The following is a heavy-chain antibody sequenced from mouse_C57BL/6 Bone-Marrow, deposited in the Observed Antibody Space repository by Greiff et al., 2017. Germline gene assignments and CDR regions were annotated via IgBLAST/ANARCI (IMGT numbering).Heavy chain of an antibody. V-gene: IGHV5-6*01. Sequence: EVHLVESGGDLVKPGGSLKLSCAASGFTFSSYGMSWVRQTPDKRLAWVATISSGGSYTYYPDSVKGRFTISRDNAKNTLYLQMSSLKSEDTAMYYCARWGLLYYFDYWGQGTTLTVSS. CDR3: ARWGLLYYFDY. CDR1: GFTFSSYG. D-gene: IGHD2-3*01. J-gene: IGHJ2*01. CDR2: ISSGGSYT.